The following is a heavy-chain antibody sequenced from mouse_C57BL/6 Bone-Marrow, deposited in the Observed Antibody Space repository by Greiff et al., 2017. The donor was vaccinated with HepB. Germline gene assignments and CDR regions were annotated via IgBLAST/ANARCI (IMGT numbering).Heavy chain of an antibody. D-gene: IGHD2-5*01. CDR1: GYTFTSYW. V-gene: IGHV1-55*01. CDR2: IYPGSGST. J-gene: IGHJ3*01. Sequence: QVHVKQPGAELVKPGASVKMSCKASGYTFTSYWITWVKQRPGQGLEWIGDIYPGSGSTNYNEKFKSKATLTVDTSSSTAYMQLSSLTSEDSAVYYCAIYSNYVAWFAYWGQGTLVTVSA. CDR3: AIYSNYVAWFAY.